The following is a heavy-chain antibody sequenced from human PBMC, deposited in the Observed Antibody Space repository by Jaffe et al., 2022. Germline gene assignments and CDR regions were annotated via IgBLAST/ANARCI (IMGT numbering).Heavy chain of an antibody. J-gene: IGHJ5*02. V-gene: IGHV3-30*02. CDR1: GFTFSSYG. Sequence: QVQLVESGGGVVQPGGSLRLSCAASGFTFSSYGMHWVRQAPGKGLEWVAFIRYDGSNKYYADSVKGRFTISRDNSKNTLYLQMNSLRAEDTAVYYCAKDDGYSSSWGNWFDPWGQGTLVTVSS. CDR2: IRYDGSNK. D-gene: IGHD6-13*01. CDR3: AKDDGYSSSWGNWFDP.